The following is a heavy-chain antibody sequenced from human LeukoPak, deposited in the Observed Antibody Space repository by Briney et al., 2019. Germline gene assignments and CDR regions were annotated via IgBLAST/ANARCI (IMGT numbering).Heavy chain of an antibody. V-gene: IGHV3-23*01. Sequence: GGSLRLSCAASGFTFSSYAMSWVRQAPGKGLEWVSAICDSGGSTYYADSVKGRFTISKDNSNNTLCLQMNSQRSENTVLYYCATVGGDYTMVRLCISSKTDNYYYYGMDVWGQGTTVTVSS. J-gene: IGHJ6*02. CDR2: ICDSGGST. CDR3: ATVGGDYTMVRLCISSKTDNYYYYGMDV. CDR1: GFTFSSYA. D-gene: IGHD3-10*01.